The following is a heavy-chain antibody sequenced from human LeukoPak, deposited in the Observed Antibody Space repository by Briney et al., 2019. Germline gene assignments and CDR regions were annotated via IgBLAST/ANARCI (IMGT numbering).Heavy chain of an antibody. CDR1: GGSMSSYY. Sequence: PSETLSLTCAVSGGSMSSYYWSWIRQPPGKGLEWIAYIYYNGNTNYNPSFKGRVTILVDTSKNQFSLKLSSVAAADTAIYYCARQPSATAAFDIWGQGTMVTVSS. D-gene: IGHD5-18*01. CDR3: ARQPSATAAFDI. V-gene: IGHV4-59*08. CDR2: IYYNGNT. J-gene: IGHJ3*02.